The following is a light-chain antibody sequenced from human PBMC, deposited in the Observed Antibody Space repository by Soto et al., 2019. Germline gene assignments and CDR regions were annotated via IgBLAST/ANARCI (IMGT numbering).Light chain of an antibody. CDR1: QSVSSSY. J-gene: IGKJ3*01. V-gene: IGKV3-20*01. Sequence: EMVLTQSPGTLSLSPLEIATLSCRASQSVSSSYLAWYQQKPGQAPRLLIYGASSRATGIPDRFSGSGSGTDFTLTISRLEPEDFAVYYCQQYGRSPPFTFGPGTKVDIK. CDR3: QQYGRSPPFT. CDR2: GAS.